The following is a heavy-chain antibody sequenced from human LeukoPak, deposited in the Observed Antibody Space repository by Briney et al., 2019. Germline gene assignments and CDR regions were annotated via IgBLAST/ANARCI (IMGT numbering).Heavy chain of an antibody. D-gene: IGHD2-21*02. CDR1: GFGFSGYG. Sequence: AGGSLRLSCEASGFGFSGYGMHWVRQAPGKGLEWVAFIRYDGSNKYYVDSVTGRFTISRDNFKNTLYLQMNSLRAEDTAVYYCAKGTCGGDCYSGFGIWGQGTMVTVSS. V-gene: IGHV3-30*02. CDR2: IRYDGSNK. CDR3: AKGTCGGDCYSGFGI. J-gene: IGHJ3*02.